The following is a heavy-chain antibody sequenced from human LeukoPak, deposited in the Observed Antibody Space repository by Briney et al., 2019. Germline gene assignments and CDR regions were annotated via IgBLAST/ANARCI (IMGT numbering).Heavy chain of an antibody. V-gene: IGHV3-21*01. J-gene: IGHJ4*02. Sequence: GSRSLSCAASGFTFSSSTMNWVRQAPGQGLEWVSSISSSSNHTHYADSLKGRVTISRDNAKDSLHLQMNSLRAEDTAIYYCAREKEQLEHYFDYWGQGT. CDR3: AREKEQLEHYFDY. CDR2: ISSSSNHT. D-gene: IGHD6-13*01. CDR1: GFTFSSST.